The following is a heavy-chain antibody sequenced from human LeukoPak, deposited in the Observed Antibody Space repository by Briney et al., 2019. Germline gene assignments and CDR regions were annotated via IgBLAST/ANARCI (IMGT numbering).Heavy chain of an antibody. CDR3: AKDRRDGYTADAFDI. D-gene: IGHD5-24*01. V-gene: IGHV3-23*01. J-gene: IGHJ3*02. CDR2: ISGSGGST. CDR1: GFTFSSYA. Sequence: GGSLRLSCAASGFTFSSYAMSWVRQAPGEGLEWVSAISGSGGSTFYADSVKGRFTISRDNSKITLYLQMNSLRAEDTAVYYCAKDRRDGYTADAFDIWGQGTMVTVSS.